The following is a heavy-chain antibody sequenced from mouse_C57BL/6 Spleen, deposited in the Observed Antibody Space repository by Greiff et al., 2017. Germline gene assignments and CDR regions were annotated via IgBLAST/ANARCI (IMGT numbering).Heavy chain of an antibody. D-gene: IGHD1-1*01. CDR1: GYAFSSSW. Sequence: VKLMESGPELVKPGASVKISCKASGYAFSSSWMNWVKQRPGKGLEWIGRIYPGDGDTNYNGKFKGKATLTADKSSSTAYMQLSSLTSEDSAVYFCARGPIYGSPDYWGQGTTLTVSS. J-gene: IGHJ2*01. V-gene: IGHV1-82*01. CDR2: IYPGDGDT. CDR3: ARGPIYGSPDY.